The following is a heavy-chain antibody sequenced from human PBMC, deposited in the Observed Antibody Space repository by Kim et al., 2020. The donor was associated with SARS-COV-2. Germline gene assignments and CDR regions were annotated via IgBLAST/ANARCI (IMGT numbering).Heavy chain of an antibody. Sequence: YSPSFQGQVNITADKSISTAYLQWSSLKASDTAMYYCARQSYSSGWYSDYWGQGTLVTVSS. D-gene: IGHD6-19*01. CDR3: ARQSYSSGWYSDY. V-gene: IGHV5-51*01. J-gene: IGHJ4*02.